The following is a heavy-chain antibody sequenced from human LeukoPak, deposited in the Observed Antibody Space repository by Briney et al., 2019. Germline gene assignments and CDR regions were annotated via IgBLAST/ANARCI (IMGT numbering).Heavy chain of an antibody. CDR1: GYTFTSYY. V-gene: IGHV1-46*01. CDR2: INPGDGST. CDR3: ATAPYSSGSFQH. D-gene: IGHD3-22*01. Sequence: ASVKVSCKASGYTFTSYYMHWVRQAPGQALEWMGIINPGDGSTSYTQKFQGRVTMTRDTSTSTVFLDLSSLRSEDTAVYYCATAPYSSGSFQHWGQGTLVTVSS. J-gene: IGHJ1*01.